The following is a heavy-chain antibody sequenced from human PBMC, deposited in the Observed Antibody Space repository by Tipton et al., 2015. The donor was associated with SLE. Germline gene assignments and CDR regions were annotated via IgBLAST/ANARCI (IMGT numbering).Heavy chain of an antibody. CDR2: IYYSGST. D-gene: IGHD6-13*01. CDR1: GGSISSYY. J-gene: IGHJ3*02. V-gene: IGHV4-59*12. CDR3: ARGDSSSWYADAFDI. Sequence: LRLSCTVSGGSISSYYWSWIRQPPGKGLEWIGSIYYSGSTYYNPSLKSRVTISVDTSKNQFSLKLSSVTAADTAVYYCARGDSSSWYADAFDIWGQGTMVTVSS.